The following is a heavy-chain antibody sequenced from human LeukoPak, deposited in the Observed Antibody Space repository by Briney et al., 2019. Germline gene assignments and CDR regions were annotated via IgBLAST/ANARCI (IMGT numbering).Heavy chain of an antibody. V-gene: IGHV3-66*01. CDR2: IYAGDNT. Sequence: GGSLRLSCAASGFSVRNTYMAWVRQSPGKGLEGVSVIYAGDNTNYAHSVKGRFTISRDNSKNTLYLQMNSLRAEDTAVYYCAAEPGYSGYDYALAYWGEGTLVTVSS. CDR3: AAEPGYSGYDYALAY. D-gene: IGHD5-12*01. J-gene: IGHJ4*02. CDR1: GFSVRNTY.